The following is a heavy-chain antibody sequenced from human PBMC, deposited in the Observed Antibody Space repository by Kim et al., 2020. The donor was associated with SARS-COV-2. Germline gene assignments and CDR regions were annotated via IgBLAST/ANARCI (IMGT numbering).Heavy chain of an antibody. Sequence: YNHPSLKSRVTISADTSKNQFSLKLSSVTAADTAVYYCARTVVTSRDIDYWGQGTLVTVSS. D-gene: IGHD2-21*02. J-gene: IGHJ4*02. CDR3: ARTVVTSRDIDY. V-gene: IGHV4-31*02.